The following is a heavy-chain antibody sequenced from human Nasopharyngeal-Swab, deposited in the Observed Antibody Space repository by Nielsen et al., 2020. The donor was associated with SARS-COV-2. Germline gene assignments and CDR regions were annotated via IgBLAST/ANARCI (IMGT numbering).Heavy chain of an antibody. V-gene: IGHV1-18*01. CDR1: GYTFTSYG. CDR3: ARGGHGWRDGYNTEYFQH. CDR2: ISAYNGNT. D-gene: IGHD5-24*01. J-gene: IGHJ1*01. Sequence: ASVKVSCKASGYTFTSYGISWVRQAPGQGLEWMGWISAYNGNTNYAQKLQGRVTMTTDTSTSTAYMELRSLRSDDTAVYYCARGGHGWRDGYNTEYFQHWGQGILVTVSS.